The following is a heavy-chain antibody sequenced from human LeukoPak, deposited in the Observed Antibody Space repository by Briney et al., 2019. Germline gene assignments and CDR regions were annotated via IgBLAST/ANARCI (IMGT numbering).Heavy chain of an antibody. CDR2: INPNNGGT. CDR1: GYTFTGYY. J-gene: IGHJ3*02. CDR3: AREVGATLKWEQPLAAFDI. D-gene: IGHD1-26*01. Sequence: GASVKVSCKASGYTFTGYYMHWVRQAPGQGLEWMGWINPNNGGTNYAQKFQGRVTMTRDTSISTAYMELRSLRSDDTAVYYCAREVGATLKWEQPLAAFDIWGQGTMVTVSS. V-gene: IGHV1-2*02.